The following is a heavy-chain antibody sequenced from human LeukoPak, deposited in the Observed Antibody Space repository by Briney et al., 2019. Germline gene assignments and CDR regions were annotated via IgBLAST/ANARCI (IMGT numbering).Heavy chain of an antibody. J-gene: IGHJ3*02. V-gene: IGHV1-24*01. D-gene: IGHD2-21*02. Sequence: ASVKVSCKASGGTFSNYAVSWVRQAPGQGLEWMGGFDPDYGETFYAQKLQGRVTVTEDTSADTAYMELSSLRPDDTAVYYCASYGDPNDAFDIWGQGTMVTVSS. CDR3: ASYGDPNDAFDI. CDR1: GGTFSNYA. CDR2: FDPDYGET.